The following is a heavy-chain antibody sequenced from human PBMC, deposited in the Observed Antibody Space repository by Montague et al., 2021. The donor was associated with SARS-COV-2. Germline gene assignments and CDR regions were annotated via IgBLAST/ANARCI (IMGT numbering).Heavy chain of an antibody. CDR1: GFTFSSYA. J-gene: IGHJ4*02. D-gene: IGHD4-11*01. V-gene: IGHV3-23*01. CDR2: ISGSGGNT. CDR3: AKDTGRRNYFDY. Sequence: SLRLSCAASGFTFSSYAMSWVHQAPGKGLEWVSAISGSGGNTYYADSVKGRFTISRDNSKNTLYVQMNRLRAEDTAVYYCAKDTGRRNYFDYWGQGTLVTVSS.